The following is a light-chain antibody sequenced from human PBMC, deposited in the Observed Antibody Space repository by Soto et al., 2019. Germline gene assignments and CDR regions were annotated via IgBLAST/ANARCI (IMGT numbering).Light chain of an antibody. CDR2: GNS. Sequence: QCVLTQPPSVSGAPGQRVTISCTGSSSHIGAGYDVHWYQRLPGTAPKLLIYGNSNRPSRVPDRFSGSKSGTSASLAMTGLQAGDDADYYCESDDISLSGYVFGTGTKRTVL. J-gene: IGLJ1*01. V-gene: IGLV1-40*01. CDR3: ESDDISLSGYV. CDR1: SSHIGAGYD.